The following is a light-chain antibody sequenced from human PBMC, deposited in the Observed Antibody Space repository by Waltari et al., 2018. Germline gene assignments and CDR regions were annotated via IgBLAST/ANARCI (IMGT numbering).Light chain of an antibody. CDR3: MQSLQPPLT. CDR2: WAS. V-gene: IGKV4-1*01. J-gene: IGKJ4*01. CDR1: QTIFYGSNNKNY. Sequence: DIVMTQSPDSLAVSLGERATINCKSSQTIFYGSNNKNYLAWYQQKPRQPPRLLLYWASTRESGVPDRFSGSGSGTDFTLTISSLQAEDVAVYYCMQSLQPPLTFGGGTKVEIK.